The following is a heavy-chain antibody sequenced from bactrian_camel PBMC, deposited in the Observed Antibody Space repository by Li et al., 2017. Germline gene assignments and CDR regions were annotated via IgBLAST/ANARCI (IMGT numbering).Heavy chain of an antibody. V-gene: IGHV3S40*01. CDR2: IVTGSGNT. J-gene: IGHJ4*01. CDR3: AATDLGYGGSCKTREYNY. D-gene: IGHD6*01. CDR1: SYTYYRNC. Sequence: VQLVESGGGAVQAGASLRLSCAASSYTYYRNCMGWFRQAPGKEREAVASIVTGSGNTYYTDSVKGRFTISRDNAKNTVYLQMNNLQPNDTAMYYCAATDLGYGGSCKTREYNYWGQGTQVTVS.